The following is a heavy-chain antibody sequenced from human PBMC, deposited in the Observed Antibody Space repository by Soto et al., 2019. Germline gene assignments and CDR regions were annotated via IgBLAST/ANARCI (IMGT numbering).Heavy chain of an antibody. V-gene: IGHV5-51*01. J-gene: IGHJ6*02. D-gene: IGHD4-17*01. Sequence: GESLKISCVGSGFSFSRYTVGWVRQVPGKGLEWMGVIHPGDSDTRYSPSFQGQVTISADKSISTAYPQWSSLKASDTAMYYCTLSYGDSYYYYYGMDVWGQGTTVTVSS. CDR3: TLSYGDSYYYYYGMDV. CDR1: GFSFSRYT. CDR2: IHPGDSDT.